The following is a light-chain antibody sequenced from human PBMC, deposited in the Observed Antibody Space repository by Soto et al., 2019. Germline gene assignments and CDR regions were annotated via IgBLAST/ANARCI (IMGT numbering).Light chain of an antibody. CDR2: AAS. CDR3: QQSYSTPRT. CDR1: QSINTY. V-gene: IGKV1-39*01. J-gene: IGKJ1*01. Sequence: DIQMTQSPSSLSASVGDRVTISCRASQSINTYLNWYQQKPGKAPKVLIYAASSLQSGVPSRFSGSGSGTDFTLTISSLQAEDFGTYYCQQSYSTPRTFGQGTKVDIK.